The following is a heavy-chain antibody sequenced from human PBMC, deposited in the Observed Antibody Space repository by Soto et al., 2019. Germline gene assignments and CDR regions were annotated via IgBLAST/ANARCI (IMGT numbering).Heavy chain of an antibody. J-gene: IGHJ4*02. CDR2: ISNSGST. CDR3: ARQGDCSGSSCYGY. Sequence: NPSETLSLTCTVSGGSISSSRYYWGWIRQPPGKGLEWIGSISNSGSTYYNPSLKSRVTISVDTSKNQFSLRLNSVTAADTAVFYCARQGDCSGSSCYGYWGQGTLVTVSS. D-gene: IGHD2-15*01. CDR1: GGSISSSRYY. V-gene: IGHV4-39*01.